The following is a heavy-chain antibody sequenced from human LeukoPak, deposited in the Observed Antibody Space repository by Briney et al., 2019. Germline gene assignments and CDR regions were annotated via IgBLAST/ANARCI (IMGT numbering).Heavy chain of an antibody. J-gene: IGHJ4*02. CDR2: IYSGGST. CDR1: GFSVSSNY. CDR3: ARVGYINSWYSSPPFDY. D-gene: IGHD6-13*01. V-gene: IGHV3-66*01. Sequence: TGGSLRLSCAVSGFSVSSNYMTWVRQAPGMGLEWVSIIYSGGSTYYAASVKGTFTISRDSSKNILYLQLNSLRAEDTAVYYCARVGYINSWYSSPPFDYWGQGTLATVSS.